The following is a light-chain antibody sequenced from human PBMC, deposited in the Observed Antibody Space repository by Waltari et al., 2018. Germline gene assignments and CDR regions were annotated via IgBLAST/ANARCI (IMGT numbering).Light chain of an antibody. CDR2: KDR. Sequence: SYELTQPPSVSVSPGQMAKITFSGEALPNKFASLYQQKPGQSPVLVIYKDRERPSGIPERFSGSISGTVVTLTISGVQAEDEADYYCLSADISGTSWVFGGGTKLTV. V-gene: IGLV3-16*01. CDR1: ALPNKF. J-gene: IGLJ3*02. CDR3: LSADISGTSWV.